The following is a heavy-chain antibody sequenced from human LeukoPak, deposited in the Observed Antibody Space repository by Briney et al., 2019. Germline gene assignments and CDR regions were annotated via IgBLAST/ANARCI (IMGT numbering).Heavy chain of an antibody. CDR2: ISGSGGST. J-gene: IGHJ4*02. Sequence: GGSLRLSCAASGFTFSSYAMSWVRQAPGKGLEWFSGISGSGGSTYYADSVKGRITISRDNSKNTLYLQMNSLRAEDTAVYYCAKGKGDTGGSFDYWGQGTLVTVSS. D-gene: IGHD3-16*01. V-gene: IGHV3-23*01. CDR1: GFTFSSYA. CDR3: AKGKGDTGGSFDY.